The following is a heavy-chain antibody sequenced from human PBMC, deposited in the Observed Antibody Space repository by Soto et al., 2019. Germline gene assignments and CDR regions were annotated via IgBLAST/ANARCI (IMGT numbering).Heavy chain of an antibody. CDR3: GASDAHVDTAMVGRGF. CDR1: GGTFSSYA. D-gene: IGHD5-18*01. J-gene: IGHJ4*02. V-gene: IGHV1-69*11. CDR2: GTA. Sequence: QVQLVQSGAEVKKPGSSVKVSCKASGGTFSSYAISWVRQAPGQGLGTANYAQKFQGRVTITADESTSTAYMEMSNVRSKDTAVYYCGASDAHVDTAMVGRGFWGQGTLVTVSS.